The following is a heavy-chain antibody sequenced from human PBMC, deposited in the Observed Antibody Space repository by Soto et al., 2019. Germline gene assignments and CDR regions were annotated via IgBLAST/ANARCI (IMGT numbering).Heavy chain of an antibody. D-gene: IGHD3-10*01. CDR2: IYPGDSDT. Sequence: GESLKISCKGSGYSFTSYWIGWVRQMPGKGLEWMGIIYPGDSDTRYSPSFQGQVTISADKSISTANLQWSSLKASDTAMYYWASPILLWFGEPSFDAFDIWGQGTMVTVSS. J-gene: IGHJ3*02. CDR1: GYSFTSYW. CDR3: ASPILLWFGEPSFDAFDI. V-gene: IGHV5-51*01.